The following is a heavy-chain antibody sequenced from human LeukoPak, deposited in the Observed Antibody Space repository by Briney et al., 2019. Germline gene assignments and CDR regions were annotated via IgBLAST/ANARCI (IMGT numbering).Heavy chain of an antibody. CDR1: GYTFTGYY. D-gene: IGHD3-3*01. V-gene: IGHV1-2*02. J-gene: IGHJ4*02. CDR3: ARAGAITIFGFFDY. CDR2: INPNSGGT. Sequence: ASVKVSCEASGYTFTGYYMHWVRQAPGQGLEWMGWINPNSGGTNYAQKFQGRVTMTRDTSISTAYMELSRLRSDDTAVYYCARAGAITIFGFFDYWGQGTLVTVSS.